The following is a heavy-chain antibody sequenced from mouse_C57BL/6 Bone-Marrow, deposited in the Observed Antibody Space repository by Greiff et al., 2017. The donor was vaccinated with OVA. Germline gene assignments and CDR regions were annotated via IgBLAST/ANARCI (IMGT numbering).Heavy chain of an antibody. J-gene: IGHJ2*01. V-gene: IGHV5-4*01. CDR2: ISDGGSYT. CDR1: GFTFSSYA. CDR3: ARDGGYYGYFDY. Sequence: EVQRVESGGGLVKPGGSLKLYCAASGFTFSSYAMSWVRQTPEKRLEWVATISDGGSYTYYPDNVKGRFTISRDNAKNNLYLQMSHLKSEDTAMYYCARDGGYYGYFDYWGQGTTLTVSS. D-gene: IGHD1-1*01.